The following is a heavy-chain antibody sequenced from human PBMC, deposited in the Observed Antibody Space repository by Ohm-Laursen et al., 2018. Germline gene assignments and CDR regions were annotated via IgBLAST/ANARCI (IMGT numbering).Heavy chain of an antibody. CDR2: ISSNGGST. CDR3: ARDHRPYDFWSGYGYYYYYYGMDV. J-gene: IGHJ6*02. Sequence: GSLRLSCAASGFTFSSYAMHWVRQAPGKGLEYVSAISSNGGSTYYANSVKGRFTISRDNSKNTLYLQMGSLRAEDMAVYYCARDHRPYDFWSGYGYYYYYYGMDVWGQGTTVTVSS. D-gene: IGHD3-3*01. V-gene: IGHV3-64*01. CDR1: GFTFSSYA.